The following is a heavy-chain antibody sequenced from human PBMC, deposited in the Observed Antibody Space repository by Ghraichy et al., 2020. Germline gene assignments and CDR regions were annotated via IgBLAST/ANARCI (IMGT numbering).Heavy chain of an antibody. Sequence: SETLSLTCTVSGGSISSSSYYWGWIRQPPGKGLEWIGSIYYSGSTYYNPSLKSRVTISVDTSKNQFSLKLSSVTAADTAVYYCARDNTRATMSAFDIWGQGTMVTVSS. CDR3: ARDNTRATMSAFDI. V-gene: IGHV4-39*07. CDR1: GGSISSSSYY. CDR2: IYYSGST. D-gene: IGHD1-26*01. J-gene: IGHJ3*02.